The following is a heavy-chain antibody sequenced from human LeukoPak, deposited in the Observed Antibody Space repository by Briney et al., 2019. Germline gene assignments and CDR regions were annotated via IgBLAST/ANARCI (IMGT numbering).Heavy chain of an antibody. J-gene: IGHJ4*02. CDR2: IYPGDSDT. CDR3: ASIPAAIGGYYFDY. D-gene: IGHD2-2*02. V-gene: IGHV5-51*01. Sequence: GASLKVSCKGSGSSFTSYWIGWVRQLPGKGLEWMGIIYPGDSDTRYSPSFQGQVTISADKSISTAYLQWSSLKASDTAMYYCASIPAAIGGYYFDYWGQGTLVTVSS. CDR1: GSSFTSYW.